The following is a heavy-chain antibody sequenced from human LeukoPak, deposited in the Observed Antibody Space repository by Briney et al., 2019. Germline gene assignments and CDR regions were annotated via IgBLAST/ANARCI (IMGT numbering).Heavy chain of an antibody. J-gene: IGHJ3*02. CDR3: AKDEFVASDFTGAFDI. CDR2: ISWNSVTI. Sequence: GRSLRLSCAASGFTFDDYAMHWVRQAPGKGLEWVSGISWNSVTIVYADSVKGRFTISRDNAKNSLYLQMNSLRAADMALYYCAKDEFVASDFTGAFDIWGQGTMVTVSS. CDR1: GFTFDDYA. V-gene: IGHV3-9*03. D-gene: IGHD2-8*02.